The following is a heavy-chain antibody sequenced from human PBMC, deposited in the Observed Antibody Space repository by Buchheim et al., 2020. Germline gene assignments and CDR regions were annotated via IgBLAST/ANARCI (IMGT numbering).Heavy chain of an antibody. D-gene: IGHD2-2*01. Sequence: EAQLLESGGGLVQPGGSLRLSCAASGFTFNNYAMSWVRQAPGKGLEWVSAISGGGFSTYYADSVKGRFTISRDNSKNTLYLQMNSLRAEDTAVYYCAKGYCSSTACSSDYWGQGTL. V-gene: IGHV3-23*01. CDR1: GFTFNNYA. CDR3: AKGYCSSTACSSDY. CDR2: ISGGGFST. J-gene: IGHJ4*02.